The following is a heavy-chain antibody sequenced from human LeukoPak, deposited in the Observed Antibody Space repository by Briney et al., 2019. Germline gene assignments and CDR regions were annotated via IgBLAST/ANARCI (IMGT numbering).Heavy chain of an antibody. J-gene: IGHJ5*02. D-gene: IGHD3-10*01. CDR1: GFTLSSFA. CDR3: AREYSFGSGTSRINWFDP. CDR2: VSSDGSNK. V-gene: IGHV3-30*04. Sequence: GGSLRLSCVASGFTLSSFAMHWVRQAPGKGLEWVAVVSSDGSNKHYADSVEGRFTISRDNSKSTLHLQVDTLRPDDTAVYYCAREYSFGSGTSRINWFDPWGQETLVTVSS.